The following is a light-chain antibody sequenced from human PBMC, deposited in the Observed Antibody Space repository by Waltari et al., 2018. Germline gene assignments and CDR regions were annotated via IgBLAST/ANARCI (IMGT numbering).Light chain of an antibody. CDR2: AAS. CDR3: QQSSTTPRT. V-gene: IGKV1-39*01. Sequence: IQMTQSPSSLSTSVGYRVTITCRASQSISTYLNWYHQKPGKAPKLLIYAASNLQSGVPSMFRGSGSGTDFALTISSLQPEDFATYYCQQSSTTPRTFGQGTKVEIK. J-gene: IGKJ1*01. CDR1: QSISTY.